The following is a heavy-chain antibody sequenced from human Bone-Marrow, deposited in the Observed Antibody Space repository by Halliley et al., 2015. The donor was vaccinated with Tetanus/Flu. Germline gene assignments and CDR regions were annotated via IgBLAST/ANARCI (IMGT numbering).Heavy chain of an antibody. J-gene: IGHJ6*02. Sequence: TLSLTCTVSGGSIGNYSWTWIRQPPGKGLEWIGYIYYSGGTNYNRSLKSRVTISVDKSKKQFSVNLRSVTAADTAVYYCAREAYPYYAMDVWGQGTTVIVSS. V-gene: IGHV4-59*01. CDR2: IYYSGGT. CDR1: GGSIGNYS. CDR3: AREAYPYYAMDV.